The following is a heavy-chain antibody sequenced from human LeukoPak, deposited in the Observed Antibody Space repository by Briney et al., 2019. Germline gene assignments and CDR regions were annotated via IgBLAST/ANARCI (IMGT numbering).Heavy chain of an antibody. CDR1: GFTFSSYA. CDR2: ISYDGGNK. Sequence: GGSLRLSCAASGFTFSSYAMHWVRQAPGKGLEWVAVISYDGGNKYYADSVKGRFTISRDNSKNTLYLQMNSLRAADTAVYYCASPNPADYWGQGTLVTVSS. V-gene: IGHV3-30-3*01. J-gene: IGHJ4*02. D-gene: IGHD2-8*01. CDR3: ASPNPADY.